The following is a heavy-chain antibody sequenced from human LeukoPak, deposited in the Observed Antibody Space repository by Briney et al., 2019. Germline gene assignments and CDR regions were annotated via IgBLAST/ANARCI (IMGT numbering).Heavy chain of an antibody. D-gene: IGHD2-2*01. Sequence: GGSLRLSCAASGFTFSSYAMSWVRQAPGKGLEWVSAISGSGGGTYYADSVKGRFTISRDNSKNTLYLQMNSLRAEDTAVYYCAKDLYCSSTSCYPESDAFDIWGQGTVVTVSS. CDR3: AKDLYCSSTSCYPESDAFDI. V-gene: IGHV3-23*01. J-gene: IGHJ3*02. CDR2: ISGSGGGT. CDR1: GFTFSSYA.